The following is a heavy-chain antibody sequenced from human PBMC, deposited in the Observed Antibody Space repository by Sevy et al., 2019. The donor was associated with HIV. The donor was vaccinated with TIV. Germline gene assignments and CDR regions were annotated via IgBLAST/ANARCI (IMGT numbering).Heavy chain of an antibody. J-gene: IGHJ4*02. D-gene: IGHD3-22*01. CDR2: ISGSGGST. CDR3: TNHYDTGGRLDYFDY. CDR1: GFTFSSYA. V-gene: IGHV3-23*01. Sequence: GGSLRLSCAASGFTFSSYAMSWVRQAPGKGLEWVSAISGSGGSTYYADSVKSRFTISRDKSESTLYLQMNSLRAEDTAIYYCTNHYDTGGRLDYFDYWGQGTLVTVSS.